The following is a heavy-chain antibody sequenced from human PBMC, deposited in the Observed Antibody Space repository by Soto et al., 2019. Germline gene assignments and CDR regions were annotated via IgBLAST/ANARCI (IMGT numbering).Heavy chain of an antibody. J-gene: IGHJ4*02. CDR3: ARNVRYYIDY. Sequence: SETLSLTCAVSGGSISSGNWWSWVRQSPGKELEWIGEIYHSGITNYNPSLKSRVTISVDNSENQLSLSLNSVTAADTAVYYCARNVRYYIDYWDQGTLVTVSS. CDR1: GGSISSGNW. CDR2: IYHSGIT. V-gene: IGHV4-4*02.